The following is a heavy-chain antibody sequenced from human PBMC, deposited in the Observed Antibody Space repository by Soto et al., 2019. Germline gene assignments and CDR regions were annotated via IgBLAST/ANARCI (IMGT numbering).Heavy chain of an antibody. CDR1: GGSFSSYA. J-gene: IGHJ4*02. D-gene: IGHD3-22*01. CDR2: VIPVFGSA. CDR3: ARGGYFDSSNYLAY. V-gene: IGHV1-69*13. Sequence: SVKVSCKASGGSFSSYAISWVRQAPGQGLEWMGGVIPVFGSANYAQKFQGRITITADESTSTAYMELSSLRSEDTAVYYCARGGYFDSSNYLAYWGLGTLVTVSS.